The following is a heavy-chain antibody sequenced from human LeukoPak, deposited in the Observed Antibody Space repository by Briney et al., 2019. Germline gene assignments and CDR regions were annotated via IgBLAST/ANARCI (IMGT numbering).Heavy chain of an antibody. Sequence: KPGGSLRLSCAASGFTFSSYWMSWVRQAPGKGLEWVANIKQDGSEKYYVDSVKGRFTISRDNAKNSLYLQMNSLRAEDTAVYYCVKCSSSSGVEYFQHWGQGTLVTVSS. J-gene: IGHJ1*01. CDR2: IKQDGSEK. D-gene: IGHD6-6*01. CDR3: VKCSSSSGVEYFQH. V-gene: IGHV3-7*01. CDR1: GFTFSSYW.